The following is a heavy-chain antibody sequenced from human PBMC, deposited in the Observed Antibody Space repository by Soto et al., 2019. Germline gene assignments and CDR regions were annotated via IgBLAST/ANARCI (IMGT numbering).Heavy chain of an antibody. J-gene: IGHJ6*02. V-gene: IGHV3-23*01. CDR1: GFTFSKYA. Sequence: EVQLLESGGGLVQPGGSLRLSCAASGFTFSKYAMSWVRQAPGKGLEWVSDISASGGSTYYADSVRGRFTISRDNSKNTLYLQMNSLRAEDTAVYYCAKEMYSSGAYFFYFGMDVWGQATTVTVSS. CDR2: ISASGGST. CDR3: AKEMYSSGAYFFYFGMDV. D-gene: IGHD6-25*01.